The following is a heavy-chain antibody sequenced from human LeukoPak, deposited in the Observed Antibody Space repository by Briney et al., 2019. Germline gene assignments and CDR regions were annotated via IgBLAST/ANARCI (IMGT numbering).Heavy chain of an antibody. D-gene: IGHD2-2*01. V-gene: IGHV3-21*01. CDR2: ISSSSSYI. J-gene: IGHJ4*02. Sequence: GGFLRLSCAASGFTFSSYSMNWVRQAPGKGLEWVSSISSSSSYIYYADSVKGRFTISRDNAKNSLYLQMNSLRAEDTAVYYCARGLGYCSSTSCYLDYWGQGTLVTVSS. CDR1: GFTFSSYS. CDR3: ARGLGYCSSTSCYLDY.